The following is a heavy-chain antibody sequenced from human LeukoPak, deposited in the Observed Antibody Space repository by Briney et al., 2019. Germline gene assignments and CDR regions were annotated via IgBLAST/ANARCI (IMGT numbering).Heavy chain of an antibody. D-gene: IGHD2-15*01. CDR2: IYYSGST. V-gene: IGHV4-59*01. CDR1: GGSISSYY. J-gene: IGHJ1*01. Sequence: SETLSLTCTVSGGSISSYYRGWIRQPPGKGLEWIGYIYYSGSTNYNPSLKSRVTISVDTSKNQFSLKLSSVTAADTAVYYCARRLLGYCSGGSCYSGYFQHWGQGTLVTVSS. CDR3: ARRLLGYCSGGSCYSGYFQH.